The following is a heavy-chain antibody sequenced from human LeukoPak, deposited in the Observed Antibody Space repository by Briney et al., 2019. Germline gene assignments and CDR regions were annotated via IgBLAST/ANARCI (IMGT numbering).Heavy chain of an antibody. CDR2: IYPGDSDT. J-gene: IGHJ1*01. CDR3: ARAAYGANSVHCVQH. D-gene: IGHD4-23*01. CDR1: GYNFTNYW. Sequence: GESLKISCKGSGYNFTNYWIGWVRQMPGKGLEWMGIIYPGDSDTRYRPSFQGQVTISADKSISTAYLQWSSLKASDTAMYYCARAAYGANSVHCVQHWGQGTLVTVSS. V-gene: IGHV5-51*01.